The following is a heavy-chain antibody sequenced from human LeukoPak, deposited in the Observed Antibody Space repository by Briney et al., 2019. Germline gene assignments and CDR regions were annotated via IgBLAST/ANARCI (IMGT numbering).Heavy chain of an antibody. V-gene: IGHV3-30*18. D-gene: IGHD1-26*01. CDR3: AKEYSSGSYFDY. CDR1: GFTFSSYG. Sequence: GGSLRLSCAAPGFTFSSYGMHWVRQAPGKGLEWVAVISYDGSNKYYADSVKGRFTISRDNSKNTLYLQMNSLRAEDTAVYYCAKEYSSGSYFDYWGQGTLVTVSS. CDR2: ISYDGSNK. J-gene: IGHJ4*02.